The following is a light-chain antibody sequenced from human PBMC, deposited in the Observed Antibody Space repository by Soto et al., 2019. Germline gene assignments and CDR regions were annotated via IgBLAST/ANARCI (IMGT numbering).Light chain of an antibody. Sequence: EVVLTQSPATLSVSPGERATLSCRASQSVSSNLAWYQQKPGQAPRLLIYGAFTRATGIPARFSGSGSGTEFTLTISSLQPEDFATYYCQQSYSTPFFGQGTRLEI. V-gene: IGKV3-15*01. CDR3: QQSYSTPF. J-gene: IGKJ5*01. CDR1: QSVSSN. CDR2: GAF.